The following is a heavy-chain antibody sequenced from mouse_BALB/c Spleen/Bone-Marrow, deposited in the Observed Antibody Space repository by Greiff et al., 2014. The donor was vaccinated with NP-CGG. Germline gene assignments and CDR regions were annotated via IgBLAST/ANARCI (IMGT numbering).Heavy chain of an antibody. CDR1: GYTFTSYT. Sequence: VQLQQSGAELARPGASVKLSCKASGYTFTSYTMHWVKQRPGQGLEWIGYINPSSGYTNYNQKFKDKATLTADKSSSTAYMQLRSLRCEDSAVYYCALAKRDKEGAFAYWGQGTLVTVSA. CDR2: INPSSGYT. V-gene: IGHV1-4*01. CDR3: ALAKRDKEGAFAY. J-gene: IGHJ3*01. D-gene: IGHD1-1*01.